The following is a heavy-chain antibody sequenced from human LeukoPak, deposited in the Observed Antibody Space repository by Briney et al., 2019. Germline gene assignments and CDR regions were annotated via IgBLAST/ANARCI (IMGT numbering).Heavy chain of an antibody. D-gene: IGHD3-22*01. CDR2: ISYDGSNK. J-gene: IGHJ6*02. Sequence: GGSLRLSCAASGFTFSSYGMHWVHQAPGKGLEWVAVISYDGSNKYYADSVKGRFTISRDNSKNTLYLQMNSLRAEDTAVYYCAKDGLHHSNGPGWGMDVWGQGTTATVSS. CDR1: GFTFSSYG. V-gene: IGHV3-30*18. CDR3: AKDGLHHSNGPGWGMDV.